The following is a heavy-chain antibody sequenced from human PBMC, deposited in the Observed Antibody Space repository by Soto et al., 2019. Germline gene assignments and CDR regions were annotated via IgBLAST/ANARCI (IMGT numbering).Heavy chain of an antibody. V-gene: IGHV4-4*07. CDR3: AGTVIAAAGSGATGYYYYGMDV. J-gene: IGHJ6*02. CDR1: GGSISSYY. D-gene: IGHD6-13*01. Sequence: PSETLSLTCTVSGGSISSYYWSWIRQPAGKGLEWIGRIYTSGSTNYNPSLKSRVTISVDTSKNQFSLKLSSVTAADTAVYYCAGTVIAAAGSGATGYYYYGMDVWGQGTTVTVSS. CDR2: IYTSGST.